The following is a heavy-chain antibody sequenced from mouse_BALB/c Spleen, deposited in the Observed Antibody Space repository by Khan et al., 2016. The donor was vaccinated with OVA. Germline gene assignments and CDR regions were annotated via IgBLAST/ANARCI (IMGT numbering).Heavy chain of an antibody. J-gene: IGHJ1*01. CDR2: ISSGSTYT. V-gene: IGHV5-6-4*01. CDR3: TREGNYAHWYFDV. CDR1: GFPFSTYT. D-gene: IGHD2-1*01. Sequence: EVELVESGGGLVKPGGSLKLSCAASGFPFSTYTMSWVRQTPEKRLEWVATISSGSTYTYYPDSVKGRFTISRDNDKNTLDLQMSSLKSDDTALYYGTREGNYAHWYFDVWGAGTTVTVSS.